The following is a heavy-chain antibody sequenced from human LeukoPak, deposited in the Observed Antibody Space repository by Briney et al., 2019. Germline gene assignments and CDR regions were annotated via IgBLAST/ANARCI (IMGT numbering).Heavy chain of an antibody. J-gene: IGHJ4*02. CDR3: AREVWGPEY. D-gene: IGHD1-14*01. Sequence: GDSLRLSCAASGFTFTKYWMTWVRQAPGKGLEWVGNIKQDGSDKNYMDSVKGRFTISRDNTKNSVYLQMSSLRAEDTAAYYCAREVWGPEYWGQGTLVTVSS. CDR1: GFTFTKYW. CDR2: IKQDGSDK. V-gene: IGHV3-7*01.